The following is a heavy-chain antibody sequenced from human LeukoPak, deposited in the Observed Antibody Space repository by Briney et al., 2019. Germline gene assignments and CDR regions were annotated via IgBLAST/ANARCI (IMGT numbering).Heavy chain of an antibody. Sequence: PGGSLRLSCAASGFTFSSYGMSWVRQAPGKGLEWVSAISGSGDNTYYADSVKGRFTISRDNSKNSLYLQMNSLRAEDTALYYCAKQDIVVVPATNGVDYWGQGTLVTVSS. CDR2: ISGSGDNT. CDR3: AKQDIVVVPATNGVDY. J-gene: IGHJ4*02. CDR1: GFTFSSYG. V-gene: IGHV3-23*01. D-gene: IGHD2-2*01.